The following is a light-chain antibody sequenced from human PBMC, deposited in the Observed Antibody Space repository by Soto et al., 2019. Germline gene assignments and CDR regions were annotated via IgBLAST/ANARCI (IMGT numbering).Light chain of an antibody. CDR3: QQTYTPPFT. Sequence: DIQMTQSPSSLSASVGDRVTITCRANQPISTFLNWYQHKPGKAPTLLLYAASYLQSAVPSSFTGSGSGTEFTLTVSSLQPEDFATYYYQQTYTPPFTFGPGTEVDLK. V-gene: IGKV1-39*01. CDR2: AAS. J-gene: IGKJ3*01. CDR1: QPISTF.